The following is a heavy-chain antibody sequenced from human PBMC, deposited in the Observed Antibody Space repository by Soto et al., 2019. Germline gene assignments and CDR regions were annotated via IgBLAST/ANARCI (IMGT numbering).Heavy chain of an antibody. D-gene: IGHD4-4*01. CDR1: EFTFSSYA. J-gene: IGHJ3*02. CDR3: AKVPTGEMATVFQAFDI. CDR2: ISGSGGST. V-gene: IGHV3-23*01. Sequence: EVQLLESGGGLVQPGGSLRLSCVASEFTFSSYAMSWVRQAPGKGLEWVSSISGSGGSTYYADPVKGRFAVSRDNSKSTLYLQMNSLRDEDTAVYYCAKVPTGEMATVFQAFDIWGQGTMVTVSS.